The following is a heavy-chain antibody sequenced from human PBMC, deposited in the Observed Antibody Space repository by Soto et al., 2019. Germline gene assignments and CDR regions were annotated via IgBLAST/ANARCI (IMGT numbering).Heavy chain of an antibody. D-gene: IGHD1-26*01. CDR1: GFTFQNNG. Sequence: PGGSLRLSCAASGFTFQNNGMIWVRQAPGKGLEWVSGFSNSDGSRYYADSVKGRFTISRDNFKNTLYLQMNNLRAEDTALYYCAKRREGGGATTFDFWGQGTLVTVSS. CDR3: AKRREGGGATTFDF. V-gene: IGHV3-23*01. CDR2: FSNSDGSR. J-gene: IGHJ4*02.